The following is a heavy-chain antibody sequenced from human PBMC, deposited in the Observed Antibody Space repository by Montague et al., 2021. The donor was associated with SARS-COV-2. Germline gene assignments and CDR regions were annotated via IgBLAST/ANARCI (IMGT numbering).Heavy chain of an antibody. V-gene: IGHV3-7*01. Sequence: SLRLSCAASGFTFSSYWMSWVRQAPGKGLEWVANIKQDGSEKYYVDSVKGRFTISRGNAKNSLYLQMNSLRAEDTAVYYCARLGSSSWYLDYWGQGTLVTVSS. CDR1: GFTFSSYW. CDR3: ARLGSSSWYLDY. D-gene: IGHD6-13*01. CDR2: IKQDGSEK. J-gene: IGHJ4*02.